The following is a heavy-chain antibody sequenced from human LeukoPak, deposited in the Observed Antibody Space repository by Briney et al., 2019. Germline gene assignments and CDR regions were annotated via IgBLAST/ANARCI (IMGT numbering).Heavy chain of an antibody. CDR1: GGTFSIYA. V-gene: IGHV1-69*06. CDR3: AGTGDFWSGYGYYYYYYYMDV. CDR2: IIPIFGTA. J-gene: IGHJ6*03. Sequence: ASVTVSCTASGGTFSIYAISWVRQAPGQGLEWMGGIIPIFGTANYAQKFQGRVTITADKSTSTAYMEQRSLRSEDTAVYYCAGTGDFWSGYGYYYYYYYMDVWGKGTTVTVSS. D-gene: IGHD3-3*01.